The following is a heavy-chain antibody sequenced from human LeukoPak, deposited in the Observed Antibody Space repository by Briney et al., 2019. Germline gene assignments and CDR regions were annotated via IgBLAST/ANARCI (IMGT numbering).Heavy chain of an antibody. CDR2: ISAYNGNT. Sequence: ASVKVSCKASGYTFTSYGISWVRQAPGQGLEWMGWISAYNGNTNYAQKLQGRVTMTIDTSTSTAYMELSSLRSEDTAVYYCARDTSDCSGGSCPYYYYYGMDVWGQGTTVTVSS. D-gene: IGHD2-15*01. V-gene: IGHV1-18*01. CDR1: GYTFTSYG. J-gene: IGHJ6*02. CDR3: ARDTSDCSGGSCPYYYYYGMDV.